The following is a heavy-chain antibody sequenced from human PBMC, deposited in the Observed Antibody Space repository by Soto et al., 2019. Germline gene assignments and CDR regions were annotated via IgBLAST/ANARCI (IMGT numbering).Heavy chain of an antibody. CDR3: ASVVVGATRQTGSDH. Sequence: PSETLSLTCTVSHGSITSGDYFWAWIRQPPGKGLEFIGSVHSSGGTYYSPSLKSRASISIDKSKNQFSLKLTSANAGDTAIYFCASVVVGATRQTGSDHWGQGTLVTV. CDR1: HGSITSGDYF. CDR2: VHSSGGT. D-gene: IGHD2-15*01. V-gene: IGHV4-39*01. J-gene: IGHJ4*02.